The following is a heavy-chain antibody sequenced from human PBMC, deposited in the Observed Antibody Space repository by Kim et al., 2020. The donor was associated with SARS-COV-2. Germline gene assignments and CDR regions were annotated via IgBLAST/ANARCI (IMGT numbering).Heavy chain of an antibody. CDR1: GFTFSSYG. CDR3: AKDLRRSSSPTGYYYGMDV. Sequence: GGSLRLSCAASGFTFSSYGMHWVRQAPGKGLEWVAVISYDGSNKYYADSVKGRFTISRDNSKNTLYLQMNSLRAEDTAVYYCAKDLRRSSSPTGYYYGMDVWGQGTTVTVSS. V-gene: IGHV3-30*18. D-gene: IGHD6-13*01. J-gene: IGHJ6*02. CDR2: ISYDGSNK.